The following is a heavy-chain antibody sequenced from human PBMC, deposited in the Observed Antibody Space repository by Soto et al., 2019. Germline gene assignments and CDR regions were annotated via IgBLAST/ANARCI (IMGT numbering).Heavy chain of an antibody. CDR1: GFTLSSFW. CDR3: ARDLVAEDAFDI. Sequence: VQLVESGGGLVQPGGSLRLSCAASGFTLSSFWIHWFRQAPGKGLVWVSRINSDGSNTRYADSVRGRFTISRDNAKNTLYLQMNSLRVVDTAVYYCARDLVAEDAFDIWGQGTMVTVPS. V-gene: IGHV3-74*01. D-gene: IGHD2-8*02. J-gene: IGHJ3*02. CDR2: INSDGSNT.